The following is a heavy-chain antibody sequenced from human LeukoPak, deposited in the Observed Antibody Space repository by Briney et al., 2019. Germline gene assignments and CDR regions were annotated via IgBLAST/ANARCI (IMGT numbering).Heavy chain of an antibody. Sequence: SETLSLTCTVSGGSISSGGYYWSWIRQPPGKGLEWIGYIYHSGSTYYNPSLKSRVTISVDRSKNQFSLKLSSVTAADTAVYYCAKEGITIFGTEPYYWGQGTLVTVSS. CDR3: AKEGITIFGTEPYY. CDR2: IYHSGST. D-gene: IGHD3-3*01. CDR1: GGSISSGGYY. V-gene: IGHV4-30-2*01. J-gene: IGHJ4*02.